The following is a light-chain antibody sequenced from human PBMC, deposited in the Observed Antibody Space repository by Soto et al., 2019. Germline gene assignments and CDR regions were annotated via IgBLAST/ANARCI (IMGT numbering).Light chain of an antibody. CDR3: SSYAGGNTAV. V-gene: IGLV2-23*02. CDR2: EVT. Sequence: QSVLTQPASVSGSPGQSITISCTGTTSDVGTYNLVSWYQQHPDKAPKLMIYEVTKRPSGVSNRFSGSKSGNTASLTISGLQAHDDADYYCSSYAGGNTAVFGGGTKLTVL. J-gene: IGLJ2*01. CDR1: TSDVGTYNL.